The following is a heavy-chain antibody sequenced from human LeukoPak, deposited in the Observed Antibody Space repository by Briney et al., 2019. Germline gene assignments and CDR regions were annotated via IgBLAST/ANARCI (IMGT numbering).Heavy chain of an antibody. J-gene: IGHJ4*02. CDR2: ISTRGSSR. V-gene: IGHV3-48*03. CDR3: ARDSTGSYFRLGY. Sequence: PGGSLRLSCAVSGFTFSSYDMNWVRQAPGKGLEWVSYISTRGSSRSYADSVKGRFTISRVNAKNSLYLQMHSLRADDTAVYYCARDSTGSYFRLGYWGQGTLVTVSS. CDR1: GFTFSSYD. D-gene: IGHD1-26*01.